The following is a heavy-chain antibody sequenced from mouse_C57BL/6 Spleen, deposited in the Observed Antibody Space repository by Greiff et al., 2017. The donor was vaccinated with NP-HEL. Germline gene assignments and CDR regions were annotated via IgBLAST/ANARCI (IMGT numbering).Heavy chain of an antibody. CDR1: GYTFTDYY. J-gene: IGHJ4*01. D-gene: IGHD1-1*01. Sequence: VQLQQSGPVLVKPGASVKMSCKASGYTFTDYYMNWVKQSHGKSLEWIGVINPYNGGTSYNQKFKGKATLTVDKSSSTAYMELNSLTSEDSAVYYCARRHYGSSDYAMDDWGQGTSVTVSS. CDR2: INPYNGGT. CDR3: ARRHYGSSDYAMDD. V-gene: IGHV1-19*01.